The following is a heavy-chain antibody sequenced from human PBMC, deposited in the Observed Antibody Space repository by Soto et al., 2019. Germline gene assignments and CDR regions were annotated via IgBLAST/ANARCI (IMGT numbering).Heavy chain of an antibody. D-gene: IGHD3-22*01. J-gene: IGHJ4*02. Sequence: ASVKVSCKASGYTFTSYGFSWVRQALGQGFAGMGWISAYNGNTNYAQKLQGRVTTTTDTSTSTAYIELRSLRSDDTAVYYCARDYYDSSGSQIDYWGQGTLVTVSS. CDR1: GYTFTSYG. CDR3: ARDYYDSSGSQIDY. V-gene: IGHV1-18*01. CDR2: ISAYNGNT.